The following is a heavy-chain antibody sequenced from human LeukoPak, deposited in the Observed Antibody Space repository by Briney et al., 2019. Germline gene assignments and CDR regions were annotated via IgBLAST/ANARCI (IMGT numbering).Heavy chain of an antibody. CDR2: ISGSGGST. CDR1: GFTFSSYG. V-gene: IGHV3-23*01. CDR3: AKYIGAAMATFDY. J-gene: IGHJ4*02. Sequence: PGGSLRLSCAASGFTFSSYGMSWVRQAPGKGLEWVSAISGSGGSTYYADSVKGRFTISRDNSKNTLYLQMNSLRAEDTAVYYCAKYIGAAMATFDYWGQGTLVTVSS. D-gene: IGHD5-18*01.